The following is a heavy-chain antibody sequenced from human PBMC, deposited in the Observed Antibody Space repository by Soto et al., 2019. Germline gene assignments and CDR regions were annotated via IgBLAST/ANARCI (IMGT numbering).Heavy chain of an antibody. CDR3: ASSPVSTAY. CDR1: GFTFSTYW. J-gene: IGHJ4*02. CDR2: ISSDGSTT. D-gene: IGHD2-21*02. V-gene: IGHV3-74*01. Sequence: GGSLRLSCAASGFTFSTYWMHWVRQAPGKGLVWVSRISSDGSTTGYADSVKGRFTISRDNAKNTLYLQMNSLTAEDTAVYYCASSPVSTAYWGQGTLVTVSS.